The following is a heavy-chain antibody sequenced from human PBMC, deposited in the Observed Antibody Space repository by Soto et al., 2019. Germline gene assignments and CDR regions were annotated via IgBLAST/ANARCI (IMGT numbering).Heavy chain of an antibody. CDR1: GFTFSSYG. CDR3: ARDQDYDILTGYYTPHYYGMDV. CDR2: IWYDGSNK. Sequence: GGSLRLSCAASGFTFSSYGMHWVRQAPGKGLEWVAVIWYDGSNKYYADSVKGRFTISRDNSKNTLYLQMNSLRAEDTAVYYCARDQDYDILTGYYTPHYYGMDVWGQGTTVTVSS. J-gene: IGHJ6*02. D-gene: IGHD3-9*01. V-gene: IGHV3-33*01.